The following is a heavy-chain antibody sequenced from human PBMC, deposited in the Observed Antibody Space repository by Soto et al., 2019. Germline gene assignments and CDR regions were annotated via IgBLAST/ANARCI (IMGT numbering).Heavy chain of an antibody. CDR1: GFSFSSYW. Sequence: GGSLRLSCVASGFSFSSYWMSWVRQAPGKGLECVANTREDGSQKYYVDSVKGRFTISRDNAENSLYLQMNSLKAEDTAVYYCARYPNPTVAGLPFDYWGQGTLVTVSS. D-gene: IGHD6-19*01. J-gene: IGHJ4*02. CDR3: ARYPNPTVAGLPFDY. CDR2: TREDGSQK. V-gene: IGHV3-7*03.